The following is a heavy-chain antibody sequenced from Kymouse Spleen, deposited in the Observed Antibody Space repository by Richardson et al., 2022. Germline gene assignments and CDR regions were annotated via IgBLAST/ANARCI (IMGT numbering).Heavy chain of an antibody. D-gene: IGHD6-6*01. J-gene: IGHJ4*02. CDR2: ISWNSGSI. V-gene: IGHV3-9*01. CDR1: GFTFDDYA. CDR3: AKSYSSSEYYFDY. Sequence: EVQLVESGGGLVQPGRSLRLSCAASGFTFDDYAMHWVRQAPGKGLEWVSGISWNSGSIGYADSVKGRFTISRDNAKNSLYLQMNSLRAEDTALYYCAKSYSSSEYYFDYWGQGTLVTVSS.